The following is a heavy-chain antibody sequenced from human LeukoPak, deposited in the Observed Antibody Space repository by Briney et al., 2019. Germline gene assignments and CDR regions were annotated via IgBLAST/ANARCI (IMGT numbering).Heavy chain of an antibody. D-gene: IGHD3-10*01. Sequence: SETLSLTCAVYGGSFSGYYWSWIRQPPGKGLEWIGNIYYTGNTYYNPSLKSRVTISVDTSKNQFSLKLSPVTAPDTAVYYCSRRGLSTIVLGPPYYYYMDVWGKGTTVTVSS. J-gene: IGHJ6*03. V-gene: IGHV4-34*01. CDR3: SRRGLSTIVLGPPYYYYMDV. CDR2: IYYTGNT. CDR1: GGSFSGYY.